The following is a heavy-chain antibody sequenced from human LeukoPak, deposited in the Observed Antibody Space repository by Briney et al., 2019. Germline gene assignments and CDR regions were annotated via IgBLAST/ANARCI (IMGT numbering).Heavy chain of an antibody. CDR3: ARETRTYYYDRSGYYRSDALDI. V-gene: IGHV1-69*10. D-gene: IGHD3-22*01. CDR1: GYTFTSYG. Sequence: ASVKVSCKASGYTFTSYGITWVRQAPGQGLEWRGRIFPMLGIRNYAQRFQGRVTITADKSTSTAYMEVSSLRSEDTAVYYCARETRTYYYDRSGYYRSDALDIWGQGTMVTVSS. CDR2: IFPMLGIR. J-gene: IGHJ3*02.